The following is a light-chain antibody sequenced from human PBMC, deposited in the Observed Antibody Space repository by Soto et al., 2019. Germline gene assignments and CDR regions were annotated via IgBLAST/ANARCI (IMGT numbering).Light chain of an antibody. CDR3: QQRSNWPSIT. Sequence: EIVLTQSPATLSLSPGERATLSCRASQSVSRSLVGYQQKPGQDPRLLIYDASNRTTGIPARFSGSGSGTDFTLTISSLEPEDYAVYYCQQRSNWPSITFGPGTKVDIK. CDR2: DAS. J-gene: IGKJ3*01. CDR1: QSVSRS. V-gene: IGKV3-11*01.